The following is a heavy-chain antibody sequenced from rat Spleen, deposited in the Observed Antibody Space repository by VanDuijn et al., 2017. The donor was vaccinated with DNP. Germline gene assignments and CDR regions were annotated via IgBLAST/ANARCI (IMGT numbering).Heavy chain of an antibody. Sequence: EVKLVESGGGLVQPGRSLKLSCAASGFNFDDYWMGLVRQAPGKGLEWIGEISKDSSPINYTPSLKDKFTISRDNAQDTLSLQMSKLGSEDTAIYYCARSVHYSTHIYARYFDFWGPGTMVTVSS. CDR3: ARSVHYSTHIYARYFDF. V-gene: IGHV4-2*01. D-gene: IGHD1-2*01. J-gene: IGHJ1*01. CDR2: ISKDSSPI. CDR1: GFNFDDYW.